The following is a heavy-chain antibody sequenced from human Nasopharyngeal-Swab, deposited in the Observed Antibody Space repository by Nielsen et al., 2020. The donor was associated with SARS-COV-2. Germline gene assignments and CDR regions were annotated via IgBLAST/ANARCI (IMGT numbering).Heavy chain of an antibody. V-gene: IGHV5-51*01. CDR1: GSSFTSYW. CDR2: IYPGDSDT. D-gene: IGHD3-10*01. Sequence: GGSLRLSCKGSGSSFTSYWIGWVRQMPGKGLEWMGIIYPGDSDTRYSPSFQGQVTISADKSISTAYLQWSSLKASDTAVYYCARQMGITMVRGVIRADYYYGMDVWGQGTTVTVSS. J-gene: IGHJ6*02. CDR3: ARQMGITMVRGVIRADYYYGMDV.